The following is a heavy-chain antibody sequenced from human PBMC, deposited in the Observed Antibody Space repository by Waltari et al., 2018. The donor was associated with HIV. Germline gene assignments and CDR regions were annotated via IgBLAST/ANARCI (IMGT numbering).Heavy chain of an antibody. CDR2: IDWDDEK. Sequence: QVTLKESGPALVKPTQTLTLTCTLSGLSVTTVGVRVSVIRQPPGRALELLARIDWDDEKFYSPSLKTRFTISRDTPKNQVVLTMTQMDPQDTATYDCVRMGGSYSHWFDSWGQGTLVTVSS. CDR1: GLSVTTVGVR. J-gene: IGHJ5*01. D-gene: IGHD1-26*01. CDR3: VRMGGSYSHWFDS. V-gene: IGHV2-70*04.